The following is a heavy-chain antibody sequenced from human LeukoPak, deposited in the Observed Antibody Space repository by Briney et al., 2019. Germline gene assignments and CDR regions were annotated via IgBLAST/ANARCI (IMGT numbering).Heavy chain of an antibody. CDR1: GYTFTDHY. V-gene: IGHV1-2*02. CDR3: ARARGSYYYYYMDV. J-gene: IGHJ6*03. Sequence: ASVKVSCKASGYTFTDHYIHWVRQAPGQGLEWMGWINPNSGGTNFAQNFQGRVTMTRDTSASTAYMELSSLRSEDMAVYYCARARGSYYYYYMDVWGKGTTVTVSS. CDR2: INPNSGGT. D-gene: IGHD1-26*01.